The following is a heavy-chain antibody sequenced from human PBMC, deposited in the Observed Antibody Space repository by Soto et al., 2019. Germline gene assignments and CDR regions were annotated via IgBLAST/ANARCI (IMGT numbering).Heavy chain of an antibody. CDR3: ARPGGYNGNYLRGLALDY. Sequence: TGGSLRLSCAASGFTFSRYSLNWVRQAPGKGTEWVSYISSSSSTIYYADSVKGRFTISRDNAKNSLYLQMNSLRDEDTAVYYCARPGGYNGNYLRGLALDYWGQGTLAAVSS. CDR1: GFTFSRYS. V-gene: IGHV3-48*02. D-gene: IGHD1-7*01. J-gene: IGHJ4*02. CDR2: ISSSSSTI.